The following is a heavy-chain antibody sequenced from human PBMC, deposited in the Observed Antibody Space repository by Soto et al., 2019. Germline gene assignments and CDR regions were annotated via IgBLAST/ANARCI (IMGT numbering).Heavy chain of an antibody. J-gene: IGHJ4*02. D-gene: IGHD2-15*01. CDR3: ASQPRTPDF. CDR1: GFTFSNYW. CDR2: MKQDGSEI. V-gene: IGHV3-7*03. Sequence: GGSLRLSCAASGFTFSNYWMSWVRQAPGKGLEWVAHMKQDGSEIYYVDSVKGRFTISRDNAKNSLYLQMNSLRAEDTAVYYCASQPRTPDFWGLGALVTVSS.